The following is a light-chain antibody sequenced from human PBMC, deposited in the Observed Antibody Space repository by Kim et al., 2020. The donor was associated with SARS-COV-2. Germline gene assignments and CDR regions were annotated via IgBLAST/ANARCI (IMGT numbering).Light chain of an antibody. CDR1: GNGREG. V-gene: IGLV3-21*04. CDR3: QVWNRGSDHPVV. CDR2: YDS. J-gene: IGLJ2*01. Sequence: PGETARSTCWGTGNGREGVHWYPQRPGPAPGLVMYYDSDRPSGIPERSSGSNNGNTATLTISRVEAGDEADYYCQVWNRGSDHPVVFCGGTQLTVL.